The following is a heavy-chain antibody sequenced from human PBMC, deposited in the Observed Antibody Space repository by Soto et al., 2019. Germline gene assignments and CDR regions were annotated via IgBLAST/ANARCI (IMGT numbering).Heavy chain of an antibody. V-gene: IGHV4-30-2*01. CDR3: ASSHAGAHITAAVH. D-gene: IGHD6-13*01. Sequence: PLETLSLTCAVSGGSISSGGYSWSWIRQPPGKGLEWIGYIYHSGSTYYNPSLKSRVTISVDRSKNQFSLKLSSVTAADTAVYYCASSHAGAHITAAVHWGQGTLVTVSS. J-gene: IGHJ4*02. CDR1: GGSISSGGYS. CDR2: IYHSGST.